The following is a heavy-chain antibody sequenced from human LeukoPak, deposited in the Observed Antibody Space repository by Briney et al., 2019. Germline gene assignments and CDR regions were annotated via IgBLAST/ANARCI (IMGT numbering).Heavy chain of an antibody. D-gene: IGHD5-18*01. CDR2: ISSSSSYI. CDR1: GFTFSSYS. J-gene: IGHJ4*02. Sequence: GGSLRLSCAASGFTFSSYSMNWVRQAPGKGLEWVSSISSSSSYIYYADSVKGRFTISRDNAKNSLYLQMNSLRAEDTAVYYCARDLSEFPGYSYGPRYYFDYWGQGTLVTVSS. CDR3: ARDLSEFPGYSYGPRYYFDY. V-gene: IGHV3-21*01.